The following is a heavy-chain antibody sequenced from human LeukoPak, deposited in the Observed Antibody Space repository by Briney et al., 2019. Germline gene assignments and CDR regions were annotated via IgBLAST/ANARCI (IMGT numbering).Heavy chain of an antibody. Sequence: SETLSLTCTVSGGSISSYYRSWIRQPPGKGLEWIGYIYYSGSTNYNPSLKSRVTISVDTSKNQFSLKLSSVTAADTAVYYCARGGGPDYYYYYMDVWGKGTTVTVSS. CDR1: GGSISSYY. CDR2: IYYSGST. V-gene: IGHV4-59*01. J-gene: IGHJ6*03. D-gene: IGHD3-16*01. CDR3: ARGGGPDYYYYYMDV.